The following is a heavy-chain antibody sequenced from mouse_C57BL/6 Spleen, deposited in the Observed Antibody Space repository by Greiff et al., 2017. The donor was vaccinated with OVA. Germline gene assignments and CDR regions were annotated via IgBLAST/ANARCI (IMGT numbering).Heavy chain of an antibody. CDR1: GYTFTTYP. CDR2: FNPYNDDT. Sequence: QVQLQQSGAELVKPGASVKMSCKASGYTFTTYPIEWMKQNHGKSLEWIGNFNPYNDDTKYNEKFKGKATLTVDKSSSTVYLELSRLTSDDSAVYYCARREIYGTAWFAYWGQGTLVTVSA. D-gene: IGHD1-1*01. CDR3: ARREIYGTAWFAY. J-gene: IGHJ3*01. V-gene: IGHV1-47*01.